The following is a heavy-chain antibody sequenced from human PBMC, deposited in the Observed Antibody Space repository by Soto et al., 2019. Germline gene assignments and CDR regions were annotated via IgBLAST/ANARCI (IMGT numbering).Heavy chain of an antibody. CDR1: GFTFSSYA. J-gene: IGHJ6*02. CDR3: ARWWVLWFGELFTYGMDV. V-gene: IGHV3-30-3*01. CDR2: ISYDGSNK. D-gene: IGHD3-10*01. Sequence: GGSLRLYCAASGFTFSSYAMHWVRQAPGKGLEWVAVISYDGSNKYYADSVKGRFTISRDNSKNTLYLQMISLRAEDTAVYYCARWWVLWFGELFTYGMDVWGQGTTVTVSS.